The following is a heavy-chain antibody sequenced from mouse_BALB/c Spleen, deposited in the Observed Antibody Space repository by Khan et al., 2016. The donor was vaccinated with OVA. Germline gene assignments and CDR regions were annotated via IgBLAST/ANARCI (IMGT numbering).Heavy chain of an antibody. D-gene: IGHD1-1*01. J-gene: IGHJ4*01. Sequence: EVELVESGGGLVKPGGSLKLSCAASGFTFSSYAMSWVRQTPEKRLEWVATISSGANYTYFPDSVKGRFTIPRDNAKNTLYLQMSSLRSEDTAMYYCARDYYDSRGALDYWGQGTSVTVSS. CDR2: ISSGANYT. V-gene: IGHV5-9-1*01. CDR1: GFTFSSYA. CDR3: ARDYYDSRGALDY.